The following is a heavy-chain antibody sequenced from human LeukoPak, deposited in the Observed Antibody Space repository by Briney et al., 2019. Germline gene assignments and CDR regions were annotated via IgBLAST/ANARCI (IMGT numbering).Heavy chain of an antibody. D-gene: IGHD5-24*01. CDR2: ISAGGGST. CDR1: GLTFSDYS. V-gene: IGHV3-23*01. J-gene: IGHJ4*02. Sequence: PGGSLRLSCAASGLTFSDYSMTWVRQAPGKGLFWVSGISAGGGSTYYADSVKGRFTISRDNAKNTLFLQMNSLRAEDTAVYYCARSREPGRDGDYWGQGTLVTVSS. CDR3: ARSREPGRDGDY.